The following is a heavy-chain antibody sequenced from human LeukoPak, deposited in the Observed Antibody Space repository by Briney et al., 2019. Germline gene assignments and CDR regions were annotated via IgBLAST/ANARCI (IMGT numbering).Heavy chain of an antibody. D-gene: IGHD6-13*01. J-gene: IGHJ4*02. CDR1: GFTFGDYA. V-gene: IGHV3-49*03. Sequence: PGGSLRLSCTASGFTFGDYAMSWFRQAPGKGLEWVGFIRSKAYGGTTEYAASVKGRFTISRDDSKSIAYLQMYSLKTEDTAVYYCTRATSWYRADEFDYWGQGTLVTVSS. CDR3: TRATSWYRADEFDY. CDR2: IRSKAYGGTT.